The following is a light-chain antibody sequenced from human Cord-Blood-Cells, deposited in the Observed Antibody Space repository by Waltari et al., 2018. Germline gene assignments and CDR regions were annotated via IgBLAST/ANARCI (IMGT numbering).Light chain of an antibody. Sequence: QSALTQPASXSGSPGQSITISCTGTSXDVGGXHYVPWYQQHQGKAPKLIIYDVSNRPSGVSNRFSGSKSGNTASLTISGLQAEDEADYYCSSYTSSSTVVFGGGTKLTVL. V-gene: IGLV2-14*01. CDR1: SXDVGGXHY. CDR3: SSYTSSSTVV. J-gene: IGLJ2*01. CDR2: DVS.